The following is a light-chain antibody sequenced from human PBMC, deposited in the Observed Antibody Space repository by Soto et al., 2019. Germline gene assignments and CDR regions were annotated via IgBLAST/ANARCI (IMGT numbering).Light chain of an antibody. CDR2: AAF. CDR1: QAIRDD. CDR3: LQDHNFPHT. Sequence: AIPMTQSPSSLSASVGDRVTITCRASQAIRDDLGWYQQKPGKAPKLLIYAAFSLQSGVPSRFSGSGSGTEFTLTISSLQPEDFATYYCLQDHNFPHTFGQGTKLEIK. J-gene: IGKJ2*01. V-gene: IGKV1-6*01.